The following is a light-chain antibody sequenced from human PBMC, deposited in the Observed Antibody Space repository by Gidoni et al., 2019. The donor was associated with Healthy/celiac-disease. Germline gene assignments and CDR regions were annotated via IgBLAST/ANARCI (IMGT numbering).Light chain of an antibody. V-gene: IGLV2-11*01. J-gene: IGLJ2*01. CDR3: CSYAGSYTHVV. CDR1: SSDVGGYNY. CDR2: DVS. Sequence: QSALTQPRSVYGSPGQSVTISCTGTSSDVGGYNYFSWYQQHPGKAPKLMIYDVSKRPSGVPDRFSGSKSGNTASLTISGLQAEDEADYYCCSYAGSYTHVVFGGGTKLTVL.